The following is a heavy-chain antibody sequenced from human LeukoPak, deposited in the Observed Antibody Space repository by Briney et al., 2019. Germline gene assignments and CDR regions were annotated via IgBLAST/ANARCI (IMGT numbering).Heavy chain of an antibody. D-gene: IGHD3-10*01. J-gene: IGHJ4*02. CDR3: AKTYGSGSYFAFDY. V-gene: IGHV3-23*01. Sequence: PGGSLRLSCAASGFTFINYAMNWVRQAPGKGLEWVSTISGRGDYTYYADSVKGRFTISIDNSKNTLYLQMNSLRAEDTAVYYCAKTYGSGSYFAFDYWGQGTLVTVSS. CDR2: ISGRGDYT. CDR1: GFTFINYA.